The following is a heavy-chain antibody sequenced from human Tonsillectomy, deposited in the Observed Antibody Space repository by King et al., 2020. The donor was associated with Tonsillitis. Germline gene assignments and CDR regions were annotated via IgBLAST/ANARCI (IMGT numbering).Heavy chain of an antibody. CDR1: GFTFDVYA. Sequence: VQLVESGGGLVQPGRSLRLSCAASGFTFDVYAMHWVRQAPGKGLEWGSGISWNSGIIGYADSVKGRFTISRDNAKNSLYLQMNSLRAEDTALYYCAKDIIRYDFWSGSDYWGQGTLVTVSS. J-gene: IGHJ4*02. D-gene: IGHD3-3*01. V-gene: IGHV3-9*01. CDR2: ISWNSGII. CDR3: AKDIIRYDFWSGSDY.